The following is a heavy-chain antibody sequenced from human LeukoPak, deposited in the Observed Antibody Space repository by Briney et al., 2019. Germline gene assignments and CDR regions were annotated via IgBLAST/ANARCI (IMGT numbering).Heavy chain of an antibody. Sequence: GGSLRLSCAASGFTFSNYAMHWVRQAPGKGLEYVSAISTNGYSTYYANSVKGRFTISRDNSKNTLFLQLGSLRPEDMAVYYCARFWDKWLVYDYWGQGTLVTVSS. CDR2: ISTNGYST. CDR3: ARFWDKWLVYDY. J-gene: IGHJ4*02. V-gene: IGHV3-64*01. D-gene: IGHD6-19*01. CDR1: GFTFSNYA.